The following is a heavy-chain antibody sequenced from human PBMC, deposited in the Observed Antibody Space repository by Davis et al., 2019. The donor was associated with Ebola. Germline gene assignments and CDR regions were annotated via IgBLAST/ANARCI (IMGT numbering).Heavy chain of an antibody. V-gene: IGHV3-30*03. D-gene: IGHD2-15*01. CDR3: VRGVVAATYSWFDP. Sequence: GGSLRLSCAASGFTFSSYGMHWVRQAPGKGLEWVAVISYDGSNKYYADSVKGRFTNSRDNSKNTLYLQMNSLRAEDTAVYYCVRGVVAATYSWFDPWGQGTLVTVSS. CDR2: ISYDGSNK. J-gene: IGHJ5*02. CDR1: GFTFSSYG.